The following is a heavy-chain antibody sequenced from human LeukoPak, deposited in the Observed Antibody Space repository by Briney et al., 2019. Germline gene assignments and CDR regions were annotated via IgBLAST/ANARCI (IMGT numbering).Heavy chain of an antibody. D-gene: IGHD6-13*01. V-gene: IGHV1-2*04. CDR3: ARYSSSWYEHGMDV. CDR2: INPNSGGT. J-gene: IGHJ6*02. Sequence: ASVKVSCKASGYTFTSYYMHWVRQAPGQGLEWMGWINPNSGGTNYAQKFQGWVTMTRDTSISTAYMELSRLRSDDTAVYYCARYSSSWYEHGMDVWGQGTTVTVSS. CDR1: GYTFTSYY.